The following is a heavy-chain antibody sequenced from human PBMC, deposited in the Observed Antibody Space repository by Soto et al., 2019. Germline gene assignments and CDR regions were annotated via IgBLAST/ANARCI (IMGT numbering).Heavy chain of an antibody. J-gene: IGHJ6*02. CDR3: ARVGHHYYYGMDV. Sequence: GGSLRLSCAASGFTFSSYDMHWVRQATGKGLEWVSAIGTAGDTYYPGSVKGRFTISRENAKNSLYLQMNSLRAEDTAVYYCARVGHHYYYGMDVWGQGTTVTVSS. CDR2: IGTAGDT. V-gene: IGHV3-13*01. CDR1: GFTFSSYD.